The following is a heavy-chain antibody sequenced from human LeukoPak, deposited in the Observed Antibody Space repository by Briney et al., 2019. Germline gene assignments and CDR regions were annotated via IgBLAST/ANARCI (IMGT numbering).Heavy chain of an antibody. V-gene: IGHV4-59*11. CDR3: ARVRDGYNYFDY. CDR1: GGSISSHY. J-gene: IGHJ4*02. Sequence: SETLSLTCTVSGGSISSHYWSWIRQPPGKGLEWIGYIYYSGSTNYNPSLKSRVTISVDTSKNQFSLKLSSVTAADTAVYYCARVRDGYNYFDYWGQGTLVTVSS. CDR2: IYYSGST. D-gene: IGHD5-24*01.